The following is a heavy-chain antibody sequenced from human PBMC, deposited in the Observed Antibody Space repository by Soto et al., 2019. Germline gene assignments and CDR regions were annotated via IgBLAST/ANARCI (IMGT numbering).Heavy chain of an antibody. CDR3: ARGRGAAADYFDF. D-gene: IGHD6-13*01. CDR2: ISSSTSHT. CDR1: GFTFSDYY. J-gene: IGHJ4*02. V-gene: IGHV3-11*05. Sequence: QVQLVESGGGLVKPGGSLRLSCAVSGFTFSDYYMTWIRQAPGKGLEWVSYISSSTSHTHYADYVKGRFTISRDNPKNSLFLQMNSLRAEDPAVYYCARGRGAAADYFDFWGQGTLVTVSS.